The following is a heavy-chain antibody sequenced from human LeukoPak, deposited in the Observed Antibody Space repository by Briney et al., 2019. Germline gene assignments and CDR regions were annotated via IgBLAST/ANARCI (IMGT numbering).Heavy chain of an antibody. Sequence: GGSLRLSCAASEFTFSGYWMNWVRQAPGKGPEWVANINQDGSEKHYVDSVKGRFTISRDNAKNSLYLQMNSLRAEDTAVYYCASENGWYYFDYWGQGTLVTVSS. D-gene: IGHD6-19*01. CDR3: ASENGWYYFDY. CDR1: EFTFSGYW. V-gene: IGHV3-7*01. J-gene: IGHJ4*02. CDR2: INQDGSEK.